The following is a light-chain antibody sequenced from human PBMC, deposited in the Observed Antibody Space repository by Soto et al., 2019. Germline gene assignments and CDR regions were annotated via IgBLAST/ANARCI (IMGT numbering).Light chain of an antibody. J-gene: IGKJ2*01. CDR2: DTS. CDR3: QQYGSSPRT. Sequence: EIVLMQSPGTLSLSPGEGATLSCRASQSVNNNYLAWYQQRPGQAPTVLIFDTSRRATGVPDRFSGSGSGTDFTLRISRVEPDDFAVYYCQQYGSSPRTFGQGTKLEIK. V-gene: IGKV3-20*01. CDR1: QSVNNNY.